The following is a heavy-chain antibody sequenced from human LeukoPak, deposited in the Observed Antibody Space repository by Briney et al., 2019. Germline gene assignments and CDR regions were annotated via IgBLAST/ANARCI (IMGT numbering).Heavy chain of an antibody. V-gene: IGHV7-4-1*02. J-gene: IGHJ6*03. D-gene: IGHD2-21*02. CDR1: GYTVTSYA. Sequence: AASVKVSCKASGYTVTSYAMNWVRQAPGQGLEWKGWINTNTGNPTYAQGFTGRFVFSLDTSVSTAYLQISSLKAEDTAVYYCASNSPTYCGGDCYTTYYYYYYMDVWGKGTTVTVSS. CDR3: ASNSPTYCGGDCYTTYYYYYYMDV. CDR2: INTNTGNP.